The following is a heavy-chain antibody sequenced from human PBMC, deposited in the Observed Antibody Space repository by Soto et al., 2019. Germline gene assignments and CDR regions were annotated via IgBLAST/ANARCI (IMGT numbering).Heavy chain of an antibody. CDR3: AIDLREREDY. CDR2: INQDGSRI. Sequence: EVQLVESGGGLVQSGGSLRLSCVVSGFTFSRYWMHWVRQAPGKGLVWVSRINQDGSRIDYVDSVKGRFTISRDNAQNTLYLQMNGLTAEDTAIYYCAIDLREREDYWGQGTLVTVSS. J-gene: IGHJ4*02. V-gene: IGHV3-74*01. CDR1: GFTFSRYW.